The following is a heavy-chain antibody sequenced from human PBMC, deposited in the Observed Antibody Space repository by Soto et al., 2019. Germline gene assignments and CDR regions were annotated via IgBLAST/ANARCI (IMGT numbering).Heavy chain of an antibody. V-gene: IGHV3-23*01. CDR2: ISGSGGST. D-gene: IGHD6-19*01. CDR1: GFTFSSYD. J-gene: IGHJ4*02. CDR3: ARDRPGQLLVGFDY. Sequence: GVSLRLSCAASGFTFSSYDMSWVRQAPGKGLEWVPAISGSGGSTYYADSVKGRFTISRDNSKNSLYLQMNSLRDEDTAVYYCARDRPGQLLVGFDYWGQGTLVTVSS.